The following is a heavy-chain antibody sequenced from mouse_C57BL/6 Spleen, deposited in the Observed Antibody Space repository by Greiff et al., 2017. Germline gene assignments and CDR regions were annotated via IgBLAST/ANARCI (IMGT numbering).Heavy chain of an antibody. CDR2: ISCGSSTI. J-gene: IGHJ3*01. V-gene: IGHV5-17*01. CDR1: GFTFSDYG. Sequence: EVMLVESGGGLVKPGGSLQLSCAASGFTFSDYGMHWVRQAPEKGLEWVAYISCGSSTIYSADTVMGRFTISRDNAKNTLCLQVTSLRSEETAMYYCARELLRYGFAYWGQGTLVTVSA. CDR3: ARELLRYGFAY. D-gene: IGHD1-1*01.